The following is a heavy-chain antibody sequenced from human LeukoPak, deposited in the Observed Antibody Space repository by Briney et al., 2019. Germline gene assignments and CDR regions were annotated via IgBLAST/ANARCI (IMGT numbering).Heavy chain of an antibody. J-gene: IGHJ4*02. D-gene: IGHD2-2*01. Sequence: SETLSLTCAVYGGSSSVYYWSWIRQPPGKGLEWMGEINHSGSTNYNPSPKTRVTMSVDTSKNQFSLKLTSVTAADTAVYYCARVEYQLLTWRHLGDYWGQGTLVTVSS. CDR1: GGSSSVYY. CDR3: ARVEYQLLTWRHLGDY. V-gene: IGHV4-34*01. CDR2: INHSGST.